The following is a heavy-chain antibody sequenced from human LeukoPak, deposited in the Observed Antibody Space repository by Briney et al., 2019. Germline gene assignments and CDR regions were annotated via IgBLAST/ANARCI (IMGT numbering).Heavy chain of an antibody. D-gene: IGHD4-23*01. CDR2: IYYSGST. Sequence: PSQTLSLTCTVSGGSISSGDYYWSWIRQPPGKGLEWIGSIYYSGSTYYNPSLKSRVTISVDTSKNQSSLKLSSVTAADTAVYYCARHSPYGGPFDYWGQGTLVTVSS. CDR3: ARHSPYGGPFDY. V-gene: IGHV4-30-2*03. CDR1: GGSISSGDYY. J-gene: IGHJ4*02.